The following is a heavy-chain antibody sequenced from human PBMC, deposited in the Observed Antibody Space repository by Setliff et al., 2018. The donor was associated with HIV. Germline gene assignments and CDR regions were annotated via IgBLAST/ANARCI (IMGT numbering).Heavy chain of an antibody. CDR2: INPKSGGT. J-gene: IGHJ3*02. V-gene: IGHV1-2*06. CDR3: ARLPFITIFGVLNGNDGFVI. CDR1: GYTFTGYY. Sequence: GASVKVSCKASGYTFTGYYMHWVRQAPGQGPEWLGRINPKSGGTRYGQKFQGRVSMTRDTAISTAYMELSRLRSDDSALYYCARLPFITIFGVLNGNDGFVIWRQGTMVTVS. D-gene: IGHD3-3*01.